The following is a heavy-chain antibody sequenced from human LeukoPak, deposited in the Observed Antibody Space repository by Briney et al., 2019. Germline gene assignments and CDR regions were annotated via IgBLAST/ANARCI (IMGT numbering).Heavy chain of an antibody. V-gene: IGHV1-69*13. Sequence: ASVKVSCKASGVTFSSYSISWVRQAPGQGLEWMGGIIPIFGTANYAQKFQGRVTITADEATSTAYMELSSLRSEDTAVYYCARDSVVAGTTGAFDVWGTRAMVTVS. CDR3: ARDSVVAGTTGAFDV. CDR2: IIPIFGTA. CDR1: GVTFSSYS. D-gene: IGHD6-19*01. J-gene: IGHJ3*01.